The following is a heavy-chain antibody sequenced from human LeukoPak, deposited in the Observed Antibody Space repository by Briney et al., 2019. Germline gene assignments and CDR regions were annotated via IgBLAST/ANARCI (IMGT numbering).Heavy chain of an antibody. CDR1: GGSISSGGYY. D-gene: IGHD2-8*02. Sequence: SETLSLTCTVSGGSISSGGYYWSWIRQHPGKGLEWIGYVYYSGSTYYNPSLKSRVTISVDTSKNQFSLKLSSVTAADTAVYYCARGLVGTGFYPWGQGTLVTVSS. V-gene: IGHV4-31*03. J-gene: IGHJ5*02. CDR3: ARGLVGTGFYP. CDR2: VYYSGST.